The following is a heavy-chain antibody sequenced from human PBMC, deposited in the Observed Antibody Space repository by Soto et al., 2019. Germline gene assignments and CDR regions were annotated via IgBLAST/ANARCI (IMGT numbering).Heavy chain of an antibody. CDR3: ASVVPAAGYYYYYYMDV. CDR1: GGSISSGGYY. CDR2: IYYSGRT. Sequence: QVQLQESGPGLVKPSQTLSLTCTVSGGSISSGGYYWSWIRQHPGKGLEWIGYIYYSGRTYYNPSLKSRVTISVDTSKNQFSLKLSSVTAADTAVYYCASVVPAAGYYYYYYMDVWGKGTTVTVSS. J-gene: IGHJ6*03. D-gene: IGHD2-2*01. V-gene: IGHV4-31*03.